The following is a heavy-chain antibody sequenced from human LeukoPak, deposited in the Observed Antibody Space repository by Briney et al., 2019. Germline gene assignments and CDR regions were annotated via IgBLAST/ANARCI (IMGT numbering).Heavy chain of an antibody. V-gene: IGHV3-11*04. CDR2: SSSSGSTI. CDR1: GFTFSDYY. D-gene: IGHD3-10*01. Sequence: GGSLRLSCAASGFTFSDYYMSWIRQAPGKGLEWVSYSSSSGSTIYYADSVKGRFTISRDNAKNSLYLQMNSLRAEDTAVYYCAREVYYYGSGSYYIDYWGQGTLVTVSS. CDR3: AREVYYYGSGSYYIDY. J-gene: IGHJ4*02.